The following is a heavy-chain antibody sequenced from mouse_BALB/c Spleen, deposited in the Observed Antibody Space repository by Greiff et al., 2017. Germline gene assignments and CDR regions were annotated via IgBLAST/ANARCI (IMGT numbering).Heavy chain of an antibody. CDR3: ARHDYDSFAY. J-gene: IGHJ3*01. CDR1: GFTFSSYA. V-gene: IGHV5-9-3*01. CDR2: ISSGGSYT. D-gene: IGHD2-4*01. Sequence: EVKVEESGGGLVKPGGSLKLSCAASGFTFSSYAMSWVRQTPEKRLEWVATISSGGSYTYYPDSVKGRFTISRDNAKNTLYLQMSSLRSEDTAMYYCARHDYDSFAYWGQGTLVTVSA.